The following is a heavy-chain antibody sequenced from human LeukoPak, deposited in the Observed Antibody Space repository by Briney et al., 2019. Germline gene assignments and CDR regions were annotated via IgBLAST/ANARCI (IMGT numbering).Heavy chain of an antibody. CDR2: IYSGGST. CDR1: GFTVSSNY. CDR3: ATSSYGDYPDY. D-gene: IGHD4-17*01. V-gene: IGHV3-53*01. J-gene: IGHJ4*02. Sequence: PGGSLRLSCAASGFTVSSNYMSWVRQAPGKGLEWVSVIYSGGSTYYADSVKGRFTISRDNSKNTLYLQMNSLRAEDTAVYYCATSSYGDYPDYWGQGTLVTVSS.